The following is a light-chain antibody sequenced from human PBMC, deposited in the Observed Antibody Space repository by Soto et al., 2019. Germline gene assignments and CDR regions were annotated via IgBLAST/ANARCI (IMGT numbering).Light chain of an antibody. CDR2: EVT. V-gene: IGLV2-11*01. CDR3: CSYAGSYTVV. Sequence: QSALTKPRSVSGSPGQSVTISCTGTSSDVGGYNYVSWYQQHPGKVPKLMIYEVTKRPSGVPDRFSASKSGNTASRTISGLQAGDEADYYCCSYAGSYTVVFGGGTKLTVL. CDR1: SSDVGGYNY. J-gene: IGLJ2*01.